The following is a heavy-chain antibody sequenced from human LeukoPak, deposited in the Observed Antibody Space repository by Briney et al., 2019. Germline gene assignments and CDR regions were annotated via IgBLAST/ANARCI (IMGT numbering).Heavy chain of an antibody. J-gene: IGHJ6*03. V-gene: IGHV4-34*01. Sequence: SETLSLTCAVYGGSFSGYYWSWIRQPPGKGLEWIGEINHSGSTNYNPSLKSRVTISVDTSKNQFSLKLSSVTAADTAVYYCARRRGYSYGPNTYYYYYMDVWGKGTTVTVS. CDR2: INHSGST. CDR1: GGSFSGYY. CDR3: ARRRGYSYGPNTYYYYYMDV. D-gene: IGHD5-18*01.